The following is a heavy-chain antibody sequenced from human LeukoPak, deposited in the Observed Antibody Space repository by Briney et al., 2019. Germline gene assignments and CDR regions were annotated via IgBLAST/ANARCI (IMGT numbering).Heavy chain of an antibody. D-gene: IGHD3-16*02. Sequence: SETLSLTCTVSGGSISSSSYYWGWIRQPPGKGLEWIGSIYYSGSTYYNPSLKSRVTISVDTSKNQFSLKLSSVTAADTAVYYCARNVRLGSGELSFAPFKNWFDPWGQGTLVTVSS. CDR3: ARNVRLGSGELSFAPFKNWFDP. CDR1: GGSISSSSYY. V-gene: IGHV4-39*07. CDR2: IYYSGST. J-gene: IGHJ5*02.